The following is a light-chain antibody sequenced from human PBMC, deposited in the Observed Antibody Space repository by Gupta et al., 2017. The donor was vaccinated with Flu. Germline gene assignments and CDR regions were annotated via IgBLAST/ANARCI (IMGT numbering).Light chain of an antibody. J-gene: IGKJ2*01. V-gene: IGKV1-39*01. Sequence: LPSLSASVGDRVTITCRASQTISTYLNWYQQKPGEAPNLLIYAASTLQSWVPARFSGSGSGTDFTLTITSLQPEDFATYYCQQSYSSPYTSGQGTKLEIK. CDR3: QQSYSSPYT. CDR1: QTISTY. CDR2: AAS.